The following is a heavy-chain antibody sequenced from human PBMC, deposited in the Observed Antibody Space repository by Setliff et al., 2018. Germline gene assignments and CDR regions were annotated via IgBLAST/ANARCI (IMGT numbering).Heavy chain of an antibody. D-gene: IGHD3-16*01. J-gene: IGHJ5*02. V-gene: IGHV4-4*07. CDR3: ARENADYARSFDP. CDR1: GGSINNYF. CDR2: LYTSGIS. Sequence: ASETLSLTCTVSGGSINNYFWTWIRQPAGKGLEWIGRLYTSGISNYNPSLKSRVTMSVDTSKNQFSLNLTSVTAADTAVYYCARENADYARSFDPWGQGTLVTVSS.